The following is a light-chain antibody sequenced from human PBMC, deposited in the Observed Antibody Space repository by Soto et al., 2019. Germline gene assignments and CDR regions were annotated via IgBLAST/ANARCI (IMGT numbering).Light chain of an antibody. V-gene: IGLV3-21*02. CDR2: DDA. CDR1: NVGSKK. CDR3: QVWDSSSYV. J-gene: IGLJ1*01. Sequence: SYELTQPPSVSVAPGQTARIIWGGNNVGSKKVHWYQQRPGQAPVLVVYDDADRPSGIPERFSGSNSGNTANLTIRCVPARHDDDYYCQVWDSSSYVFGTGTKVTVL.